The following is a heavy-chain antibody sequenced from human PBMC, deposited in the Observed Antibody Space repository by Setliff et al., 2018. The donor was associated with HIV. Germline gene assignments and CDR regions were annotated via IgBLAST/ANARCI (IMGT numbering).Heavy chain of an antibody. J-gene: IGHJ5*02. CDR1: EYPFSDYY. V-gene: IGHV1-69-2*01. D-gene: IGHD3-10*01. CDR2: VDPENGET. Sequence: ASVKVSCKASEYPFSDYYIHWGQQAPGKGLQWMGRVDPENGETTYADNFQGRLTITANTSAESVYMELSDLRLEDTAVYYCVTDPPVVRGLIITQPWGQGTLVTAPQ. CDR3: VTDPPVVRGLIITQP.